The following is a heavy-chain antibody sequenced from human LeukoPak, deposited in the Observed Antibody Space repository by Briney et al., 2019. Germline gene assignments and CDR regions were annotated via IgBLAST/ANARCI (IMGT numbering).Heavy chain of an antibody. CDR2: IYYSGST. D-gene: IGHD3-10*01. CDR3: ARGLYGSGSYSPPYYYMDV. Sequence: PSETLSLTCTVSGGSISSYYWSWIRQPPGKGLEWIGYIYYSGSTNYNPSLKSRVTISVDTSKNQFSLKLSSVTAADTAVYYCARGLYGSGSYSPPYYYMDVWGKGTTVTISS. CDR1: GGSISSYY. V-gene: IGHV4-59*01. J-gene: IGHJ6*03.